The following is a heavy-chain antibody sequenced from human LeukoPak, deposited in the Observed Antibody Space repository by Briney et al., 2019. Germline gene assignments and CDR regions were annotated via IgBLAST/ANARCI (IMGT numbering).Heavy chain of an antibody. CDR1: GGSISSSSYY. CDR3: ARQTTRGRSWFDP. V-gene: IGHV4-39*01. Sequence: SETLSLTCTVSGGSISSSSYYWGWIRQPPGKGLEWIGSIYYSGSTYYNPSLKSRVTISVDTSKNQFSLKLSSVTAADTAVYYCARQTTRGRSWFDPWGQGTLATVSS. J-gene: IGHJ5*02. CDR2: IYYSGST. D-gene: IGHD1-7*01.